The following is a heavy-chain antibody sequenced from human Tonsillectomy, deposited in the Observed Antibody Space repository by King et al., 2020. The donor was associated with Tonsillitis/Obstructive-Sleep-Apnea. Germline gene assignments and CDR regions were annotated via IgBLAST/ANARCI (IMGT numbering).Heavy chain of an antibody. Sequence: QLGQSGAEVKKPGESLKISCKWSGYSFTCYWIVWVLQMPVKGLDWRGIIYPGYSDTRYSPAFQAKVSISADKSISTAYLQWSSLKASDTAMYYCARHQGSSWRELDYWGQGTLVTVSS. J-gene: IGHJ4*02. V-gene: IGHV5-51*01. CDR2: IYPGYSDT. CDR3: ARHQGSSWRELDY. CDR1: GYSFTCYW. D-gene: IGHD6-13*01.